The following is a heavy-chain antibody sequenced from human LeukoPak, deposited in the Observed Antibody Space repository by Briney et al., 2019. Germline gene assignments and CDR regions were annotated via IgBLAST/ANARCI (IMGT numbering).Heavy chain of an antibody. CDR3: ARDYDRYYMDV. CDR2: ISSSGSTI. V-gene: IGHV3-48*03. Sequence: GGSLSLSCAASGFTFSSYEMNWVRQAPGKGLEWVSYISSSGSTIYYADSVKGRFTISRDNAKNSLYLQMNSLRAEDTAVYYCARDYDRYYMDVWGKGTTVTVSS. J-gene: IGHJ6*03. D-gene: IGHD3-3*01. CDR1: GFTFSSYE.